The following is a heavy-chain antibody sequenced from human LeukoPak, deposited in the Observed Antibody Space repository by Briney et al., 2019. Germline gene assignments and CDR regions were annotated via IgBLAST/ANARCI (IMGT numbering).Heavy chain of an antibody. CDR2: IYYSGST. V-gene: IGHV4-59*01. CDR3: ASPLGSAYYDFWSGYFHAFDI. J-gene: IGHJ3*02. D-gene: IGHD3-3*01. CDR1: GGSISSYY. Sequence: SETLSLTCTVSGGSISSYYWSWIRQPPGKGLEWIGYIYYSGSTNYNPSLKSRVTISVDTSKNQFSLKLSSVTAADTAVYYCASPLGSAYYDFWSGYFHAFDIWGQGTMVTVSS.